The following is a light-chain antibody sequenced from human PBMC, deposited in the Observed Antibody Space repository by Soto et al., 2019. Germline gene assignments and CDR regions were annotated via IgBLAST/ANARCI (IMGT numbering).Light chain of an antibody. Sequence: QSALTQPASVSGSPGQSIAISCTGTSSDVGDYNYVSWYQQHPDKAPKLMIYEVSNRPSGVSSRFSGSKSGDTASLTISGLQAEDEADYYCSSYTSSGTYVFGTGTNVTVL. CDR2: EVS. J-gene: IGLJ1*01. CDR1: SSDVGDYNY. V-gene: IGLV2-14*01. CDR3: SSYTSSGTYV.